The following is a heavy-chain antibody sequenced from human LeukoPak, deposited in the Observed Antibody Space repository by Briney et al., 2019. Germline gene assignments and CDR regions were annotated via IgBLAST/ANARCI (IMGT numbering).Heavy chain of an antibody. V-gene: IGHV5-51*01. CDR1: GYSFTSYW. J-gene: IGHJ5*02. CDR3: ARREDFWSGHNWFDP. D-gene: IGHD3-3*01. Sequence: GESLKISCKGSGYSFTSYWIGWVRQMPGKGLEWMGIIYPGDSDTRYSPSFQGQVTISADKSISTAYLQWSSLKASDTAMYYCARREDFWSGHNWFDPWGQGTLVTVSS. CDR2: IYPGDSDT.